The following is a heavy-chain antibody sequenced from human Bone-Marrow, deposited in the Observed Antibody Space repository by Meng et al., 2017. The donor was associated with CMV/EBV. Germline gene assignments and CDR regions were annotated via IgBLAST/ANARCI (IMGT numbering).Heavy chain of an antibody. CDR3: AIDRRVQFYGMDV. V-gene: IGHV1-69*05. D-gene: IGHD3-10*01. CDR1: GGTFSSYA. CDR2: IIPIFGTA. J-gene: IGHJ6*02. Sequence: SVKVSCKASGGTFSSYAISWVRQAPGQGLEWMGGIIPIFGTANYAQKFQGRVTITTDESTSTAYMELSSLRSEDTAVYYGAIDRRVQFYGMDVWGQGTTVTVSS.